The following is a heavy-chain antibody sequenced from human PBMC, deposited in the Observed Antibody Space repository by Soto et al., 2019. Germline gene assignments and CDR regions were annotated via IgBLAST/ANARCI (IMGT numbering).Heavy chain of an antibody. V-gene: IGHV4-59*01. CDR2: IFYSGNT. CDR1: GGSLSFNY. CDR3: ARGRGNFDF. D-gene: IGHD3-10*01. J-gene: IGHJ4*02. Sequence: SETLSLTCSVSGGSLSFNYWSWIRQVPGKGLEWIGYIFYSGNTNYNPSLKSRVTISVDTSKNHFSLNLSSLTAADTAVYYCARGRGNFDFWGKGTLVTVSS.